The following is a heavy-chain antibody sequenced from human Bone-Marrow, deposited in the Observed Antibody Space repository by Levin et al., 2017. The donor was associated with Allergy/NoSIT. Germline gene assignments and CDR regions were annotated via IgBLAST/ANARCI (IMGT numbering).Heavy chain of an antibody. CDR1: GFTVGNNY. Sequence: PGGSLRLSCAASSGFTVGNNYMSWVRQAPGKGLEWVSLIYSVGTTHYADSVKGRFTISRDNSKNTLYLQMNSLRVEDTAVYYCAIRNPRLRANWGQGTLVTVSS. J-gene: IGHJ4*02. V-gene: IGHV3-53*01. CDR3: AIRNPRLRAN. CDR2: IYSVGTT.